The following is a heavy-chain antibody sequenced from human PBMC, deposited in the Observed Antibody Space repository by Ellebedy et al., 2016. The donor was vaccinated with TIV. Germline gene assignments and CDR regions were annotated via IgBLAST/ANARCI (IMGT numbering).Heavy chain of an antibody. CDR2: IDSDGTGT. D-gene: IGHD6-13*01. CDR1: GFRFSGFW. J-gene: IGHJ4*02. CDR3: AREVWYPAS. V-gene: IGHV3-74*01. Sequence: GESLKISCAASGFRFSGFWMHWVRQGAGKGLVWVSRIDSDGTGTIYADSVKGRFTISRDNAKNTLYLQMNGLRAEDTAVYYCAREVWYPASWGQGTLVTVSS.